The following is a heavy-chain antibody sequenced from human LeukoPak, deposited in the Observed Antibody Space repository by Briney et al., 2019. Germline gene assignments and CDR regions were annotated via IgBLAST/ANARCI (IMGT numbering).Heavy chain of an antibody. V-gene: IGHV4-30-4*01. J-gene: IGHJ4*02. CDR1: GDSISSGADY. CDR3: ARGLTGIDY. CDR2: IYYSGTT. D-gene: IGHD3-9*01. Sequence: SETLSLTCSGSGDSISSGADYWNWIRQPPGKGLEWIGYIYYSGTTYYNPSLKSRVTISVDTSKSQFSLKLSSVTAADAAVYYCARGLTGIDYWGQGTLVTVSS.